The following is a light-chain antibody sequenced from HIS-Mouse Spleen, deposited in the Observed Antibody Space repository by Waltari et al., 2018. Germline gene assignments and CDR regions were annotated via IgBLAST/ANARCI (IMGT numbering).Light chain of an antibody. CDR2: DVS. CDR1: SSYVGGYNY. J-gene: IGLJ2*01. Sequence: QSALTQPRSVSGSPGQSVTISCTGTSSYVGGYNYVSWYQQHPSKAPKLMIYDVSKRPSGVPDRFSGSKSGNTASLTISGLQAEDEADYYCCSYAGSYTLVFGGGTKLTVL. CDR3: CSYAGSYTLV. V-gene: IGLV2-11*01.